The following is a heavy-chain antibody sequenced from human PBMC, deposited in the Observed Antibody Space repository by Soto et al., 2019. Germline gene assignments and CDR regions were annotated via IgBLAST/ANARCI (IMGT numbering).Heavy chain of an antibody. Sequence: PGESLKISCAASGFTFSSYAMHWVRQAPGKGLEWVAVISYDGSNKYYADSVKGRFTISRDNSKNTLYLQMNSLRAEDTAVYYCARDSWIVYRAFGIWGQGTMVTVSS. D-gene: IGHD2-15*01. J-gene: IGHJ3*02. CDR3: ARDSWIVYRAFGI. V-gene: IGHV3-30-3*01. CDR2: ISYDGSNK. CDR1: GFTFSSYA.